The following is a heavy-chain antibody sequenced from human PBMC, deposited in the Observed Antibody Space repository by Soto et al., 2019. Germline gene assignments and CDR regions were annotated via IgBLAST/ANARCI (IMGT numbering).Heavy chain of an antibody. V-gene: IGHV1-18*01. Sequence: ASVKVSCKASGYTFTSYGISWVRQAPGQGLEWMGWISAYNGNTNYAQKLQGRVTMTTDTSTSTAYMELRSLRSDDTAVYYCARDFGEVVKYSTPGEDAFDIWGQGTMVTVSS. CDR2: ISAYNGNT. J-gene: IGHJ3*02. CDR3: ARDFGEVVKYSTPGEDAFDI. D-gene: IGHD3-16*01. CDR1: GYTFTSYG.